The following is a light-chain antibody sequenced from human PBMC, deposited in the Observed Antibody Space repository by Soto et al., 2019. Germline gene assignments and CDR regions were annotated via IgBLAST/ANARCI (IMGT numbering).Light chain of an antibody. CDR1: RSNIGAGYD. Sequence: QSVLTQPPSVSGASGQRVTISCTGSRSNIGAGYDVHWYQQLPGTAPKFIMHGNSNRPSGVPARFSGSRSGSSGSLAITGLHAEDDADDYCQSYYNSLSAWVFGGGTKLTVL. V-gene: IGLV1-40*01. CDR2: GNS. J-gene: IGLJ3*02. CDR3: QSYYNSLSAWV.